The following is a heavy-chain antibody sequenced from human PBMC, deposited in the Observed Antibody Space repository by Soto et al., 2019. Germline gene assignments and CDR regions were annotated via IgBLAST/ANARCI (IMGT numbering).Heavy chain of an antibody. J-gene: IGHJ3*02. CDR1: ELTLSSYE. D-gene: IGHD4-17*01. Sequence: RGSLRLSCAAFELTLSSYEMDWVRQAPGKGLEWVSHIGRRGSPIYYADSVKGRFTISRDNAKNSVFLQMNSLRAEDTAVYYCSRVDDDYLKDAFDIWGQGTMVTVSS. CDR2: IGRRGSPI. CDR3: SRVDDDYLKDAFDI. V-gene: IGHV3-48*03.